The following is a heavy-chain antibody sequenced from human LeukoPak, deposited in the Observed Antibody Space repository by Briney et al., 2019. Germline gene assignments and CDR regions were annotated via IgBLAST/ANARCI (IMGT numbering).Heavy chain of an antibody. D-gene: IGHD2-2*01. CDR2: ISAYNGNT. J-gene: IGHJ4*02. V-gene: IGHV1-18*01. CDR1: GYTFTSYG. Sequence: ASVTVSCKASGYTFTSYGISWVRQAPGQGLEWMGWISAYNGNTNYAQKLQGRVTMTTDTSTSTAYMELRSLRSDDTAVYYCARDGDRGYCSSTSCPTAWGQGTLVTVSS. CDR3: ARDGDRGYCSSTSCPTA.